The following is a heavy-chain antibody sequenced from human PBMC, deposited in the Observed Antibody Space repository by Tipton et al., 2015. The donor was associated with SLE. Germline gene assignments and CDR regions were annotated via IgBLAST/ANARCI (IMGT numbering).Heavy chain of an antibody. CDR2: VQFDGSNK. Sequence: SLRLSCEASGFTFSSYGMHWVRQAPGKGLEWVAFVQFDGSNKYYADSVKGRFTISRDNSDNMVYLQMSSLRADDTAVYYCARERLYGGLLDWGQGTLVSVSS. CDR3: ARERLYGGLLD. D-gene: IGHD5-12*01. CDR1: GFTFSSYG. V-gene: IGHV3-30*19. J-gene: IGHJ4*02.